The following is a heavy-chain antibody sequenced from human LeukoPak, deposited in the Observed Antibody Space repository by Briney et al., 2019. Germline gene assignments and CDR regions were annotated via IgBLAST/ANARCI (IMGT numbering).Heavy chain of an antibody. V-gene: IGHV3-49*03. CDR2: IRHREYGGTA. J-gene: IGHJ4*02. CDR1: GFNFGVVA. Sequence: QPGGSLRLSCATSGFNFGVVAMDWIRQAPGKGLEWVGFIRHREYGGTAEYAASVNGRFAISRDDSKSSVYLQMNDLRTEDTGVYYCARERAGDVDYWGLGTLVTVSS. CDR3: ARERAGDVDY.